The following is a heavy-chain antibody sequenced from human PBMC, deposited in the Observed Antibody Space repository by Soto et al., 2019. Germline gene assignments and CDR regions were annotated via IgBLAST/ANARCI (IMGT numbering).Heavy chain of an antibody. CDR3: ARDPHEFWTSYWFDP. Sequence: ASVKVSCKTSGYTFNTYGINWVRQAPGQGLELMGWISAYDGKTTYAEKFQGRVTLTTDTSTSTAYMELRSLRSDDPAIYYCARDPHEFWTSYWFDPWGKGTPDIV. CDR1: GYTFNTYG. D-gene: IGHD3-3*01. V-gene: IGHV1-18*01. J-gene: IGHJ5*02. CDR2: ISAYDGKT.